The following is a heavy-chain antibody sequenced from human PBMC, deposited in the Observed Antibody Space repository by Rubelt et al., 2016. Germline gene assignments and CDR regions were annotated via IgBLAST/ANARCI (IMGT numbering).Heavy chain of an antibody. D-gene: IGHD2/OR15-2a*01. CDR1: GGSISSSSYY. CDR3: ARDSGSRIFDY. Sequence: QLQLQESGPGLVKPSETLSLTCTVSGGSISSSSYYWGWIRQHPGKGLEWIGYIYYSGSTYYNPSLKSRVTISVDTSKNQFSLKLSSVTAADTAVYYCARDSGSRIFDYWGQGTLVTVSS. CDR2: IYYSGST. V-gene: IGHV4-31*03. J-gene: IGHJ4*02.